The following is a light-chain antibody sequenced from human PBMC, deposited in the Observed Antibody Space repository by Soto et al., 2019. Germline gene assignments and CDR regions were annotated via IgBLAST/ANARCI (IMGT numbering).Light chain of an antibody. J-gene: IGKJ1*01. Sequence: DIQMTQSPSTLSASVGDRVTITCRASQSISSWLAWYQQKPGKAPKLLIYDASSLESGVPSRFSGSGSGTEFTRSISSLQPDDFATYYCQQYRGTFGQGTKVEI. V-gene: IGKV1-5*01. CDR3: QQYRGT. CDR1: QSISSW. CDR2: DAS.